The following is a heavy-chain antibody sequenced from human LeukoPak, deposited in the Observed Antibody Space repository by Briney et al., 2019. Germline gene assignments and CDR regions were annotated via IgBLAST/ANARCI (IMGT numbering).Heavy chain of an antibody. CDR1: GGSISSYY. V-gene: IGHV4-59*01. J-gene: IGHJ6*02. CDR3: ARVEVVGAAAGYYYGMDV. Sequence: PSETLSLTCTVSGGSISSYYWSWIRQPPGKGLEWIGYIYYSGSTNYNPSPKSRVTISVDTSKNQFSLKLSSVTAADTAVYYCARVEVVGAAAGYYYGMDVWGQGTTVTVSS. D-gene: IGHD6-13*01. CDR2: IYYSGST.